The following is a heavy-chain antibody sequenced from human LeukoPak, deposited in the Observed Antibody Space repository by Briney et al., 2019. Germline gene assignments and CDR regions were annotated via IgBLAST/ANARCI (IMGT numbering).Heavy chain of an antibody. Sequence: GASVKVSFKASGGTFNIYTISWVRQAPGQGREWMGGIIPILGIANYTQKFQGRDTITADTSTSTAYMELSSLRSEDTAVYYCARDRYCSSTSCYGGYYYYGMDVWGQGTTVTVSS. CDR1: GGTFNIYT. CDR3: ARDRYCSSTSCYGGYYYYGMDV. J-gene: IGHJ6*02. CDR2: IIPILGIA. V-gene: IGHV1-69*10. D-gene: IGHD2-2*01.